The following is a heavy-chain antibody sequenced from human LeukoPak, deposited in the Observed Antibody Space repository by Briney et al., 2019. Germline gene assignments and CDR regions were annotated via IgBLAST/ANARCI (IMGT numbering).Heavy chain of an antibody. V-gene: IGHV4-39*03. CDR1: GGSISSSSYY. CDR3: VEGSSGFHS. J-gene: IGHJ5*02. CDR2: IYYSGST. Sequence: PSETLSLTCTVSGGSISSSSYYWGWIRQPPGKGLEWIGSIYYSGSTYYNPSLKSRVTISVDTSKNQFSLKLSSVTAADTAVYYCVEGSSGFHSWGQGALVTVSS. D-gene: IGHD6-25*01.